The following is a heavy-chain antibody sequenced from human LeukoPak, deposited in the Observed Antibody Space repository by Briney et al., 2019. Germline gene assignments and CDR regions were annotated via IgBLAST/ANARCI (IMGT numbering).Heavy chain of an antibody. CDR2: IYYSGSS. J-gene: IGHJ4*02. D-gene: IGHD3-22*01. V-gene: IGHV4-59*01. Sequence: PSETLSLTCTVSGGSISSYYWSWIRQPPGKGLDWIGYIYYSGSSNYNPSLKRRVTISVDTSKNQFSLKLSSVTAADTAVYYCARNPPYDSSAIDYWGQGALVTVSS. CDR3: ARNPPYDSSAIDY. CDR1: GGSISSYY.